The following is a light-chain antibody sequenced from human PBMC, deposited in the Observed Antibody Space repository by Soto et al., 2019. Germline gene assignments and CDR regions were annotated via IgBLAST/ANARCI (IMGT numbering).Light chain of an antibody. J-gene: IGLJ1*01. CDR1: SSDVGGYNY. CDR3: ISYTSSTTPYV. CDR2: DVS. V-gene: IGLV2-14*03. Sequence: QSALTQPASVSGSPGQSITISCTGTSSDVGGYNYVSWYQRHPGKAPKLMIFDVSNRPSGVSNRFSGSKSANTASLTISGLQAEDEADYFCISYTSSTTPYVFGTGTKLPS.